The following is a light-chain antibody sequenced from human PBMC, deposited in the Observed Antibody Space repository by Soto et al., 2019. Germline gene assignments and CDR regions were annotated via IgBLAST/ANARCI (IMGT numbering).Light chain of an antibody. V-gene: IGKV1D-16*01. CDR3: QQYNSYPLT. J-gene: IGKJ4*01. CDR1: QAIGSW. Sequence: DIQMTQSPSSLSASVGDRVTITCRASQAIGSWLAWYQQKPGKAPTSLIYDASNLQTEVPSRFSGSGSGTDFTLTISGLQPEDSATYYCQQYNSYPLTFGGGTMVESK. CDR2: DAS.